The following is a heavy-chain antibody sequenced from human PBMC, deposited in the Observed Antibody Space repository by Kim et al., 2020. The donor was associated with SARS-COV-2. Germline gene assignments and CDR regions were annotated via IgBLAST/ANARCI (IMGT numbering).Heavy chain of an antibody. CDR3: ARAYYGSGFNWFDP. CDR1: GESFSDYY. D-gene: IGHD3-10*01. Sequence: SETLSLTCAVYGESFSDYYWSWIRQPPGKGLEWIGEINHSGSTNYNPSLESRVTMSVDTSKNQFSLKLTSVIAADTAFYYCARAYYGSGFNWFDPWGQGT. J-gene: IGHJ5*02. CDR2: INHSGST. V-gene: IGHV4-34*01.